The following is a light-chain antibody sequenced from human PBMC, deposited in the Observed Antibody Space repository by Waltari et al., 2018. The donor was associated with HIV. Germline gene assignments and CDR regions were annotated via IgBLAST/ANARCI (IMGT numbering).Light chain of an antibody. Sequence: SYVPTQPPSVSVAPGQTARITCGGNNIGSKSVNWYQQKPGQAPVLVIYDEIGRPSVSPERFSGSNSGNTATLTISRVEAGDEADYYCQVWDSSSDHLFGGGTKVTVL. V-gene: IGLV3-21*02. CDR1: NIGSKS. J-gene: IGLJ2*01. CDR2: DEI. CDR3: QVWDSSSDHL.